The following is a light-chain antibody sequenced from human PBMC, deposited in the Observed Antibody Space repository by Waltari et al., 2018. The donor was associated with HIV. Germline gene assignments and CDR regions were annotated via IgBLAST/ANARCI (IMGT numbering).Light chain of an antibody. CDR1: TSDIAAYNY. J-gene: IGLJ3*02. V-gene: IGLV2-14*01. CDR2: EVS. CDR3: SSYTTIYTWV. Sequence: QSALTPPASVSGSPGQSITLSCTGTTSDIAAYNYDSWFQHHPAHDPTLIIFEVSNRPSGVSTRFSGSKSGNTASLTVSGLQAEDEADYYCSSYTTIYTWVFGGGTKLTVL.